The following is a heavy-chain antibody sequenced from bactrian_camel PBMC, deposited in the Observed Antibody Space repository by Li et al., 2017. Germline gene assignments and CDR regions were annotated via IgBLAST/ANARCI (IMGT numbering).Heavy chain of an antibody. CDR1: GFTSNGCG. D-gene: IGHD1*01. V-gene: IGHV3S53*01. CDR3: AAYRPGSWCSPSQFAY. Sequence: HVQLVESGGGSVQAGGSLKLSCTAPGFTSNGCGMDWYRQAPGKEREFVSSLRTDGSTSYEAPVNGRFTVSIDNAKNTVYLEMNNLRPEDTAIYYCAAYRPGSWCSPSQFAYWGQGTQVTVS. CDR2: LRTDGST. J-gene: IGHJ4*01.